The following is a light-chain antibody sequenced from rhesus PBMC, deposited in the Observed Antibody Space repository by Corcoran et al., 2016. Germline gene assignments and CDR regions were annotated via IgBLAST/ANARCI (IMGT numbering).Light chain of an antibody. CDR2: YAS. V-gene: IGKV3-35*01. CDR1: QSVSSN. J-gene: IGKJ4*01. Sequence: EIVMTQSPATLSLSPGERATLSCRASQSVSSNLAWYQQQPGQAPRLLIYYASNRATCIPDRFSGSGSGTDFTLTISSLEPEDVGVYYCQQYNNWNTFGGGTKVEIK. CDR3: QQYNNWNT.